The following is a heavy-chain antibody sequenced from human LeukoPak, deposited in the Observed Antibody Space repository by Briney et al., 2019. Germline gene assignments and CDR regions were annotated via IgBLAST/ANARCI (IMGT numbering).Heavy chain of an antibody. Sequence: PSETLSLTCAVSGGSISSDDYSWNWIRQPPGKGLEWIGFIYHSGGTYYNPSLKSRITISVDRSKNQFSLKLSSVTAADTALYYCARASAWNSSFDYWGQGTLVTVSS. CDR1: GGSISSDDYS. CDR2: IYHSGGT. D-gene: IGHD1-1*01. V-gene: IGHV4-30-2*01. CDR3: ARASAWNSSFDY. J-gene: IGHJ4*02.